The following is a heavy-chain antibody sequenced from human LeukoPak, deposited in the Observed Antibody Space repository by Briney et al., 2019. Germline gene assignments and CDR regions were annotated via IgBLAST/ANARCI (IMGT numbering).Heavy chain of an antibody. CDR3: ARAGGSPAH. Sequence: PGGSLRLSCAASGFTFSSYWRSWVRQAPGKGLEGVANIKDDGSEKYYVDSVKGRFTISRDNTKNSLYLQMNSLGAEDTAVYYCARAGGSPAHWGQGTLVTVSS. CDR1: GFTFSSYW. V-gene: IGHV3-7*01. J-gene: IGHJ4*02. CDR2: IKDDGSEK. D-gene: IGHD1-26*01.